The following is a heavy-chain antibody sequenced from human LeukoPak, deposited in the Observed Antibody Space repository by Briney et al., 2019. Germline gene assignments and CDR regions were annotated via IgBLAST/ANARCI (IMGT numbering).Heavy chain of an antibody. Sequence: SETLSLTCAVSGGSINSYDWSWIRQRPGKGLEWIGYIFYSGNTKYNPSLKSRVSISVDTSKNQFSLKLNFVTAADTAVYYCARGVKIEYSSSSRNWYFDLWGRGTLVTVSS. CDR3: ARGVKIEYSSSSRNWYFDL. CDR2: IFYSGNT. CDR1: GGSINSYD. J-gene: IGHJ2*01. D-gene: IGHD6-6*01. V-gene: IGHV4-59*08.